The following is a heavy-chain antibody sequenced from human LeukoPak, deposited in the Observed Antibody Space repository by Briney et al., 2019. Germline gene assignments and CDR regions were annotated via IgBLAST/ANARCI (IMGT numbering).Heavy chain of an antibody. CDR2: INPNSGGT. CDR3: ARESEYSYG. J-gene: IGHJ4*02. Sequence: ASVKVSCKASGYTFTDYYIHWVRQAPGQGLEWMGWINPNSGGTNYAQKFQGRVTMTRDTSISTAYMELSRLRSDDTAAYYCARESEYSYGWGQGTLVTVSS. V-gene: IGHV1-2*02. D-gene: IGHD5-18*01. CDR1: GYTFTDYY.